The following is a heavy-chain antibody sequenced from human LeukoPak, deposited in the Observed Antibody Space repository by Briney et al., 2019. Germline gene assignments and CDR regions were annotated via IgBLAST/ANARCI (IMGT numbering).Heavy chain of an antibody. CDR3: AKDRDYGDYPSAYYYYMDV. Sequence: GGSLRLSCAASGFTFSTYGIHWVRQAPGKGLEWVAFIRYDGTNKWYADSVKSRFTISRDNSKNMLYLQMNSLRAEDTAVYHCAKDRDYGDYPSAYYYYMDVWGKGTTVTVSS. CDR1: GFTFSTYG. J-gene: IGHJ6*03. D-gene: IGHD4-17*01. CDR2: IRYDGTNK. V-gene: IGHV3-30*02.